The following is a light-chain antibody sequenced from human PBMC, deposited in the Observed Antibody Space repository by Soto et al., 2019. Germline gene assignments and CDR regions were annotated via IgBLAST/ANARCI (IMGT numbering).Light chain of an antibody. V-gene: IGKV1-39*01. CDR1: QSLDRY. CDR2: AAS. J-gene: IGKJ1*01. Sequence: DIQMTQSPSSLSASVGDRVTITCRASQSLDRYLHGYQQKPGKAPQVLIFAASRLQTGVPSRFSGTGTGTDYTHTISSLQPEYFATYYCQQCYTNPCTVGLGTKVEIK. CDR3: QQCYTNPCT.